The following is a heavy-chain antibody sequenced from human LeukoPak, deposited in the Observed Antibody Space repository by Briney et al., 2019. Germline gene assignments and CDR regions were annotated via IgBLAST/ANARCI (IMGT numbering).Heavy chain of an antibody. CDR2: IIPIFGTA. Sequence: GASVKVSCKASGGTFSSYAISWVRQAPGQGLEWRGGIIPIFGTANYAQKFQGRVTITTDESTSTAYMELSSLRSEDTAVYYCAGVWSGYPQDAFDIWGQGTMVTVSS. CDR3: AGVWSGYPQDAFDI. J-gene: IGHJ3*02. V-gene: IGHV1-69*05. D-gene: IGHD3-3*01. CDR1: GGTFSSYA.